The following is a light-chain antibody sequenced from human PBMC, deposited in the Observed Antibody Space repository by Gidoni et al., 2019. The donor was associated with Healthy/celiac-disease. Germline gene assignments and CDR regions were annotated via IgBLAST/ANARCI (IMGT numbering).Light chain of an antibody. CDR1: QGISSY. V-gene: IGKV1-9*01. CDR3: QQLNSYPLT. CDR2: AAS. Sequence: DIQLTQSPSFLSASVGDRVTITCRASQGISSYLAWYQQKPGKAPKLLIYAASTVQSGVPSRFSGRGSGTEFTLTISSLQPEDFATYYCQQLNSYPLTGGPGTRVDIK. J-gene: IGKJ3*01.